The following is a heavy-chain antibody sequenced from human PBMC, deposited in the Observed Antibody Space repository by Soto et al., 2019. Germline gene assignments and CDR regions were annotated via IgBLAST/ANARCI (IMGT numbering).Heavy chain of an antibody. CDR3: ARGPPETYCSGGRCYSDHYYYMDV. Sequence: PGGSLRLSWGGSGFTLSSYWMSWGRQAPGKGLEWVANIKQDGSEKYYVDSVKGRFTISRDNAKNSLYLQMNSLRAEDTAVYYCARGPPETYCSGGRCYSDHYYYMDVRAQGTTVTVSS. CDR1: GFTLSSYW. V-gene: IGHV3-7*01. D-gene: IGHD2-15*01. J-gene: IGHJ6*03. CDR2: IKQDGSEK.